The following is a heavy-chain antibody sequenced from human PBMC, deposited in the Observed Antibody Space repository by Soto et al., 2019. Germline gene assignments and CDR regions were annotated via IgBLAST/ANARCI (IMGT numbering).Heavy chain of an antibody. CDR3: ARGWQWELLVDY. CDR2: ISSSSSYI. CDR1: GFTFSSYS. Sequence: EVQLVESRGGLVKPGGSLRLSCAASGFTFSSYSMNWVRQAPGKGLEWVSSISSSSSYIYYADSVKGRFTISRDNAKNSLYLQMNSLRAEDTAVYYCARGWQWELLVDYWGQGTLVTVSS. D-gene: IGHD1-26*01. J-gene: IGHJ4*02. V-gene: IGHV3-21*01.